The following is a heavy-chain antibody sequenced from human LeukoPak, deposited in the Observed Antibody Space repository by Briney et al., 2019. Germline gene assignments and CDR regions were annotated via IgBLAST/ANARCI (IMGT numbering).Heavy chain of an antibody. CDR3: ARPRRVGNGEYPDY. J-gene: IGHJ4*02. Sequence: GASVKVSCKASGYTFTGYYMHWVRKTPGQGLEWMGWINPNTGDTNYGRKFQGRVTMTRDTSINTAYMELRSLRSDDTAVYYCARPRRVGNGEYPDYWGQGTLVTVSS. CDR1: GYTFTGYY. CDR2: INPNTGDT. V-gene: IGHV1-2*02. D-gene: IGHD3-10*01.